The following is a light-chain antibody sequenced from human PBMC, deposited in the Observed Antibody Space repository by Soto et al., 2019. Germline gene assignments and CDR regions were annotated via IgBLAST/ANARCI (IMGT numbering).Light chain of an antibody. CDR3: CSYAGSFNYV. CDR2: DVT. J-gene: IGLJ1*01. Sequence: QSVLAQPRSVSGSPGQSVTISCTGTSSDVGGYYFVSWYQQHPGKAPKLMIYDVTKRPSGVPDRFSGSKSGNTASLTIPGLQAEDEAEYYCCSYAGSFNYVFGTGTKVTVL. CDR1: SSDVGGYYF. V-gene: IGLV2-11*01.